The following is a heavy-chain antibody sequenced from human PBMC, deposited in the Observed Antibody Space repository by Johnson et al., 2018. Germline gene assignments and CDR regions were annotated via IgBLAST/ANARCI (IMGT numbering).Heavy chain of an antibody. J-gene: IGHJ6*02. Sequence: QVQLVQSGGGVVQPGRSLRLSCAASGFTLSNRAMHWVRQAPGKGLQWVALISYDGTNKYYADSVKGRFTISRDNSKNTLYLQMNSLRAEDTAVYYCAKGPDIVVVPAAMDYYYGMDVWGQGTTVTVSS. CDR2: ISYDGTNK. V-gene: IGHV3-30*18. CDR1: GFTLSNRA. CDR3: AKGPDIVVVPAAMDYYYGMDV. D-gene: IGHD2-2*01.